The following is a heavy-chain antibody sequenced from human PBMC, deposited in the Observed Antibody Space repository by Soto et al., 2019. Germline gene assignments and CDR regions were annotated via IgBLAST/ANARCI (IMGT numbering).Heavy chain of an antibody. CDR2: ISGHNGHT. CDR1: GYTFTNHG. CDR3: ARDLYPLAYYFDY. J-gene: IGHJ4*02. Sequence: QVQLVQSGAEVKQPGASVKVSCKASGYTFTNHGISWVRQAPGQGLEWLGWISGHNGHTKYAQSLQARVTMTTDTSTSTAYVELRSLKSDGTAVYYCARDLYPLAYYFDYWGQGTLVTVSS. V-gene: IGHV1-18*01.